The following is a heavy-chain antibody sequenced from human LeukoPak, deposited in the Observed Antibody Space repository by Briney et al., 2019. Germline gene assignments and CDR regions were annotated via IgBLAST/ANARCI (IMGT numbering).Heavy chain of an antibody. J-gene: IGHJ4*02. D-gene: IGHD2/OR15-2a*01. CDR3: ARFKVGTTLAFDY. Sequence: SETLSLTCTVSGGSIISSPGSISSSSSYWAWIRQPPGKGLEWIGGIYYSDRGSTYYNPSLKSRVTISVDTSKNQYSLRLSSVTATDTAVYYCARFKVGTTLAFDYWGQGTLVTVSS. CDR1: GGSIISSPGSISSSSSY. CDR2: IYYSDRGST. V-gene: IGHV4-39*01.